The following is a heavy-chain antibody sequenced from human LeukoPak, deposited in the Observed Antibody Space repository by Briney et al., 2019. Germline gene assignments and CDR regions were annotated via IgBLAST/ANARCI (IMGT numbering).Heavy chain of an antibody. D-gene: IGHD3-10*01. CDR2: ISYDGSNK. CDR3: ARDGLGYYGSGSPQNYFDY. CDR1: GFTFSSYA. V-gene: IGHV3-30*04. J-gene: IGHJ4*02. Sequence: GRSLRLSCAASGFTFSSYAMHWVRQAPGKGLEWVAVISYDGSNKYYADSVKGRFTISRDNSKSTLYLQMNSLRAEDTAVYYCARDGLGYYGSGSPQNYFDYWGQGTLVTVSS.